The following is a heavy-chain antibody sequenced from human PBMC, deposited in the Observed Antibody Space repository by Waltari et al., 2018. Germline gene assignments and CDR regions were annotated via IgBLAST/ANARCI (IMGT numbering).Heavy chain of an antibody. V-gene: IGHV4-59*01. CDR2: IYYSRRT. J-gene: IGHJ4*02. D-gene: IGHD3-10*01. CDR3: ARVRRIWFGELSGYYFDY. Sequence: QVQLQESGPGLVKPSETLSLTCTVSGGSISSYYWSWIRQPPGKGLEWIGYIYYSRRTNYNPALKSRVTISVDTSKNQFSLKLSSVTAADTAVYYCARVRRIWFGELSGYYFDYWGQGTLVTVSS. CDR1: GGSISSYY.